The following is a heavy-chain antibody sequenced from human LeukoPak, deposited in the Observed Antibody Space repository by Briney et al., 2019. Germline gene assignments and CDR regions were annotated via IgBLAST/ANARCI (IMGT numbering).Heavy chain of an antibody. D-gene: IGHD6-19*01. Sequence: PGGSLRLSCAASGFTFSSYWMSWVRQAPGKGLEWVANIKQDGSEKHYVDSVKGRFTISRDNAKKSLFLHMNSLRVEDTAVYYCASGNKAGMAVAYYWGQGTLVTVSS. V-gene: IGHV3-7*01. CDR1: GFTFSSYW. CDR2: IKQDGSEK. J-gene: IGHJ4*02. CDR3: ASGNKAGMAVAYY.